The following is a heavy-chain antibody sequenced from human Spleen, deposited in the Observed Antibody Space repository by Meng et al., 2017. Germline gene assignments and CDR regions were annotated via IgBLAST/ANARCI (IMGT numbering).Heavy chain of an antibody. Sequence: ASVKVSCKASGYTFTTYGISWVRQAPGQGLEWMGWISANNGDTNYAQKLQGRVTMTTDTSTSTAYMELRSLRSDDTAVYYCARVWSDYYYDSSGYSSYYYYYGMDVWGQGTTVTVSS. CDR2: ISANNGDT. V-gene: IGHV1-18*01. CDR1: GYTFTTYG. CDR3: ARVWSDYYYDSSGYSSYYYYYGMDV. D-gene: IGHD3-22*01. J-gene: IGHJ6*02.